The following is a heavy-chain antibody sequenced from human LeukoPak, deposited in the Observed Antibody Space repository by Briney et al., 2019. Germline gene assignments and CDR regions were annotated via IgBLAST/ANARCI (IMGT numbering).Heavy chain of an antibody. CDR2: FDPEDGET. Sequence: ASVKVSCKVSGYTLTELSMHWVRQAPGKGLEWMGGFDPEDGETIYTQKFQGRVTMTEDTSTDTAYMELSSLRSEDTAVYYCATGLIVVVPAAPPRRAFDIWGQGTMATVSS. CDR1: GYTLTELS. J-gene: IGHJ3*02. D-gene: IGHD2-2*01. CDR3: ATGLIVVVPAAPPRRAFDI. V-gene: IGHV1-24*01.